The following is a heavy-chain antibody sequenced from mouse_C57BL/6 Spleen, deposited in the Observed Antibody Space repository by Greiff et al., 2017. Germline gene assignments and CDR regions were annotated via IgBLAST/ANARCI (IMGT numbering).Heavy chain of an antibody. CDR1: GYSFTGYY. J-gene: IGHJ2*01. D-gene: IGHD2-4*01. V-gene: IGHV1-42*01. CDR3: ARRESYYEEYFDY. CDR2: INPSTGGT. Sequence: VQLQQSGPELVKPGASVKISCKASGYSFTGYYMNWVKQSPEKSLEWIGEINPSTGGTTYNQKFKAKATLTVDKSSSTAYMQLKSLTSEDSAVYYCARRESYYEEYFDYWGQGTTLTVSS.